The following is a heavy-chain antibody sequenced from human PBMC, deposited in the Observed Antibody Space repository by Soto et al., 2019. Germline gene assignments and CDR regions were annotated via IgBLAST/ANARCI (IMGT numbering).Heavy chain of an antibody. CDR2: INHSGST. J-gene: IGHJ4*02. CDR3: ARDKITGLFDY. D-gene: IGHD2-8*02. Sequence: QVQLQQWGAGLLKPSETLSLTCAVYGGSFSGYYWTWIRQPPGTGLEWIGEINHSGSTNYNPSLKSRVTISVDTSKIQFSLKLTSVTAADTAVYYCARDKITGLFDYWGKGTLVTVSS. CDR1: GGSFSGYY. V-gene: IGHV4-34*01.